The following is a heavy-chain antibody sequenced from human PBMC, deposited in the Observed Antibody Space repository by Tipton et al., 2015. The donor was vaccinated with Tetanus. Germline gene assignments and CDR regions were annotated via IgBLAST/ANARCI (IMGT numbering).Heavy chain of an antibody. CDR1: GGSFSGYY. D-gene: IGHD3-22*01. CDR3: ARGEGIYYDSSGKEDY. V-gene: IGHV4-34*01. CDR2: INHSGST. Sequence: TLSLTCAVYGGSFSGYYWSWIRQPPGKGLEWIGEINHSGSTNYNPSLKSRVTISVDTSKNQFSLKLSSVTAADTAVYYCARGEGIYYDSSGKEDYWGQGTLVTVSS. J-gene: IGHJ4*02.